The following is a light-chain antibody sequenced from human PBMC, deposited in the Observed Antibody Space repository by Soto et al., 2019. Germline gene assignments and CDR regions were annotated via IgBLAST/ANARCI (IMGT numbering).Light chain of an antibody. J-gene: IGKJ4*01. CDR1: QNIRDN. V-gene: IGKV3-15*01. CDR2: GAS. Sequence: LITQSPATLSVSPGDRTNFSCRASQNIRDNLAWYQHKAGRTPRLLIYGASTRAPGIPARFSGAGSGTQFSLTISNLQSEDFATYYCQQYNNVPLIFGGGTKVEIK. CDR3: QQYNNVPLI.